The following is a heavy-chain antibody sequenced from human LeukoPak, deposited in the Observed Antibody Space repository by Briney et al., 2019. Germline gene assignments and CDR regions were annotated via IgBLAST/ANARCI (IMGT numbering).Heavy chain of an antibody. V-gene: IGHV4-39*07. CDR1: GGSISSSSYY. D-gene: IGHD3-22*01. CDR3: ARVDYYDSSGYQLYWYFDL. Sequence: SETLSLTCTVSGGSISSSSYYWGWIRQPPGKGLEWIGSIYYSGSTYYNPSLKSRVTISVDTSKNQFSLKLSSVTAADMAVYYYARVDYYDSSGYQLYWYFDLWGRGTLVTVSS. CDR2: IYYSGST. J-gene: IGHJ2*01.